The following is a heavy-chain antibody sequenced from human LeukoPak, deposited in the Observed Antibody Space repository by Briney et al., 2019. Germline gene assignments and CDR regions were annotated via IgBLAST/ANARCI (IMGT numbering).Heavy chain of an antibody. D-gene: IGHD1-26*01. CDR1: GFTFSSYW. Sequence: GGSLRLSCAAPGFTFSSYWMHWVRQAPGKGLVWVSRINSDGSTTNYADSVKGRFTISRDNAKNTLDLQMNSLRAEDTAVYYCARRSSGSPPYYFDYWGQGTLVTVSS. CDR2: INSDGSTT. V-gene: IGHV3-74*01. J-gene: IGHJ4*02. CDR3: ARRSSGSPPYYFDY.